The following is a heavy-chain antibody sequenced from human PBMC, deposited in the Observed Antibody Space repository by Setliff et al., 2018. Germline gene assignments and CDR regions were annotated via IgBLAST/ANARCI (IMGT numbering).Heavy chain of an antibody. CDR1: GYSFTSYG. CDR2: ISADNGHT. CDR3: ARERAYDGLNYYGMDV. J-gene: IGHJ6*01. D-gene: IGHD3-22*01. V-gene: IGHV1-18*01. Sequence: ASVKVSCKTSGYSFTSYGISWVRQAPGQGLEWMGWISADNGHTNIVKNFQGRVTMTTDTTTSTAYMELRSLRFDDTAVYYCARERAYDGLNYYGMDVWGQGTTVTVS.